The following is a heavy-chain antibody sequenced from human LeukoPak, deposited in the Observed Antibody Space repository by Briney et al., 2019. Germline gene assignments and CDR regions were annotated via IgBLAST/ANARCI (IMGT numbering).Heavy chain of an antibody. CDR3: ARDSDYYGSGSYPDY. CDR1: GYTFTSYG. Sequence: GASVKVSCKXSGYTFTSYGISWVRQAPGRGLERMGWISAYNGNTNYAQKLQGRVTMTTDTSTNTAYMELRSLRSDDTAVYYCARDSDYYGSGSYPDYWGQGTLVTVSS. CDR2: ISAYNGNT. J-gene: IGHJ4*02. D-gene: IGHD3-10*01. V-gene: IGHV1-18*01.